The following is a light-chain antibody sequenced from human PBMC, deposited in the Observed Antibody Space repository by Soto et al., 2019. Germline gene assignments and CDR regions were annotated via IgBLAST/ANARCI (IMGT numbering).Light chain of an antibody. CDR1: NIGSKS. V-gene: IGLV3-21*04. J-gene: IGLJ2*01. Sequence: SYELTQPPSVSVAPGKTARITCGGNNIGSKSVHWYQQKPGQAPVLVIYYDSDRPLGIPERFSGSNSGNTATLTISRVEAGDEADYYCQVWDSSSDRDVVFGGGTKVTVL. CDR3: QVWDSSSDRDVV. CDR2: YDS.